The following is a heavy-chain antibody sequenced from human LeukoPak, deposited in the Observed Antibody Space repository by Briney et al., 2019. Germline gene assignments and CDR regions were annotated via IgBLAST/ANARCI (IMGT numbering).Heavy chain of an antibody. CDR3: ARAWYYDSLAYGMDV. V-gene: IGHV4-59*01. D-gene: IGHD3-22*01. Sequence: SETLSLTCTVSGGSISSYYWSWIRQPPGKGLEWIGYIYYSGSTNYNPSLKSRVTISVDTSKNQFSLKLSPVTAADTAVYYCARAWYYDSLAYGMDVWGQGTTVTVSS. CDR2: IYYSGST. CDR1: GGSISSYY. J-gene: IGHJ6*02.